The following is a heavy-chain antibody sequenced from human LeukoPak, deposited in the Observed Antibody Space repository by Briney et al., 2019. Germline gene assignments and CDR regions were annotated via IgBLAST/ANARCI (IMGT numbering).Heavy chain of an antibody. CDR3: ARAVVVVAAPRDYYYGMDV. D-gene: IGHD2-15*01. V-gene: IGHV1-69*13. CDR1: GGTFSSYA. J-gene: IGHJ6*04. CDR2: IIPIFGTA. Sequence: GASVKVSCKASGGTFSSYAISWVRQAPGQGLEWMGGIIPIFGTANYAQKFQGRVTITADESTSTAYMELSSLRSEDTAVYYCARAVVVVAAPRDYYYGMDVWGKGTTVTVSS.